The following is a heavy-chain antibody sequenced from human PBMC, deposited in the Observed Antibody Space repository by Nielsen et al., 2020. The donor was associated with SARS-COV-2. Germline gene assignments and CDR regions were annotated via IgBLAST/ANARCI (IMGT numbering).Heavy chain of an antibody. CDR2: INHSGST. V-gene: IGHV4-34*01. D-gene: IGHD3-3*01. CDR1: GGSFSGYY. J-gene: IGHJ6*03. CDR3: ARGRVITIFGVVRDYYYMDV. Sequence: GSLRLSCAVYGGSFSGYYWSWIRQPPGKGLEWIGEINHSGSTNYNPSLKSRVTISVDTSKNQFSLKLSSVTAADTAVYYCARGRVITIFGVVRDYYYMDVWGKGTTVTVSS.